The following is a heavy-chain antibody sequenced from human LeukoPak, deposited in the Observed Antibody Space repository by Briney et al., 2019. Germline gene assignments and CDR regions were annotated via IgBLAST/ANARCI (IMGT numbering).Heavy chain of an antibody. D-gene: IGHD2-8*01. CDR1: GGSFSGYY. J-gene: IGHJ6*02. V-gene: IGHV4-34*01. CDR3: AATPLMVYAIKGVPYYYYYGMDV. Sequence: PSETLSLTCAVYGGSFSGYYWSWIRQPPGKGLEWIGEINHSGSTNYNPSLKSRVTISVDTSKNQFSLKLSSVTAADTAVHYCAATPLMVYAIKGVPYYYYYGMDVWGQGTTVTVSS. CDR2: INHSGST.